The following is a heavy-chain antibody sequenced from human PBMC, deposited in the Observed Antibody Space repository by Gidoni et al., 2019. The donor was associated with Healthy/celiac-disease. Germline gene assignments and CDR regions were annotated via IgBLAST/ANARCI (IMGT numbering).Heavy chain of an antibody. J-gene: IGHJ6*04. Sequence: EVQLVQSGAEVKKPGASLRTSCKASGYSFTSYWISWVRQMPGKGLEWMGRIDPSDSYTNYSPSFQGHVTISADKSISTAYLQWSSLKASDTAMYYCARVRGDYYYYGMDVWGKGTTVTVSS. CDR1: GYSFTSYW. CDR3: ARVRGDYYYYGMDV. V-gene: IGHV5-10-1*03. CDR2: IDPSDSYT.